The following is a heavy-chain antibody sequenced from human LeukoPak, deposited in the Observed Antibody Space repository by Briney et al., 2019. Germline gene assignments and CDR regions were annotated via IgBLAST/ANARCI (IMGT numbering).Heavy chain of an antibody. CDR3: ARVRRLYYYESSGLDAFDI. V-gene: IGHV1-69*01. CDR2: VIPIFGTT. CDR1: GGSFSSYG. J-gene: IGHJ3*02. Sequence: SVKVSCKASGGSFSSYGITWVRRAPGQGLEWMGGVIPIFGTTNYAQKFQGRVTITADESTSTAYMELSSLRSEDTAVYYCARVRRLYYYESSGLDAFDIWGQRTMVTVSS. D-gene: IGHD3-22*01.